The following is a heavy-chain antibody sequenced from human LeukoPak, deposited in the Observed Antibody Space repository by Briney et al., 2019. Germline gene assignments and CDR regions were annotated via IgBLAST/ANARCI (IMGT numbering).Heavy chain of an antibody. D-gene: IGHD5/OR15-5a*01. CDR2: IWYDGSNK. Sequence: PGGSLRLSCAASGFTFSSYGMHWARQAPGKGLEWVAVIWYDGSNKYYADSVKGRFTISRDNSKNTLYLQMNSLRAEDTAVYYCARDTQYSVYDFAFDIWGQETMVTVSS. CDR3: ARDTQYSVYDFAFDI. J-gene: IGHJ3*02. V-gene: IGHV3-33*01. CDR1: GFTFSSYG.